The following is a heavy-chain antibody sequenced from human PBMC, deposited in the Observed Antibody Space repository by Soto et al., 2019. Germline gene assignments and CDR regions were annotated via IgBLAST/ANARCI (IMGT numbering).Heavy chain of an antibody. CDR1: GFTFSSYA. V-gene: IGHV3-23*01. D-gene: IGHD5-18*01. J-gene: IGHJ6*02. Sequence: GSLRLSCAASGFTFSSYAMSWVRQAPGKGLEWVSAISGSGGSTYYADPVKGRFTISRDNSKNTLYLQMNSLRAEDTAVYYCARGYYSYENYYYYGMDVWGQGTTVTVSS. CDR2: ISGSGGST. CDR3: ARGYYSYENYYYYGMDV.